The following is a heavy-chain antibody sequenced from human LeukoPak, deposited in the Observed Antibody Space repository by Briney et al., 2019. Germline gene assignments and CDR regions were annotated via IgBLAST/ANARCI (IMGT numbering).Heavy chain of an antibody. CDR3: AKGIVVGPAPVGYFDL. V-gene: IGHV3-23*01. CDR2: ISGSGGST. D-gene: IGHD2-2*01. J-gene: IGHJ2*01. CDR1: GFTFSSYA. Sequence: PGGSLRLSCAASGFTFSSYAMSWVRQAPGKGLEWVSGISGSGGSTYYADSVKGRFTISRDNSKNTEYLQMNSLRAEDTAVYYCAKGIVVGPAPVGYFDLWGRGTLVTVSS.